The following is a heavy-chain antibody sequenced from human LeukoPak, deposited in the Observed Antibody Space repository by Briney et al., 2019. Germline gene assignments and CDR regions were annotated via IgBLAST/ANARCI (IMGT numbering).Heavy chain of an antibody. V-gene: IGHV3-66*02. D-gene: IGHD2-2*01. Sequence: GGSLRLSCAASGFTVSSNYMSWVRLAPGKGLEWVSVIYSGGSTYYADSVKGRFTISRDNSKNTLYLQMNSLRAEDTAVYYCARASVVPAAIGWFDPWGQGTLVTVSS. J-gene: IGHJ5*02. CDR1: GFTVSSNY. CDR3: ARASVVPAAIGWFDP. CDR2: IYSGGST.